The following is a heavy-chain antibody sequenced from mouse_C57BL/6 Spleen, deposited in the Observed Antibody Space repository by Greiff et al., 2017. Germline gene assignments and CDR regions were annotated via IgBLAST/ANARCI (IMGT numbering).Heavy chain of an antibody. J-gene: IGHJ1*03. D-gene: IGHD2-4*01. CDR1: GSVFSSSW. Sequence: VQLQQSGPELVKPGASVKISCKASGSVFSSSWMNWVKQRPGKGLEWIGRIYPGDGDTNYNGKFKGKATLTADKSSSTAYMQLSSLTSEDSAVYFCARSSYYDYDAWYFDVWGTGTTVTVSS. CDR2: IYPGDGDT. V-gene: IGHV1-82*01. CDR3: ARSSYYDYDAWYFDV.